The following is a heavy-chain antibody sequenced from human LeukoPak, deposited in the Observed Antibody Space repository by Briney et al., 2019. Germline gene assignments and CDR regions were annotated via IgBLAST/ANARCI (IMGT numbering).Heavy chain of an antibody. CDR1: GYTFTSYY. V-gene: IGHV1-46*01. CDR3: ARDSSSWYYFDY. CDR2: INPSGGST. J-gene: IGHJ4*02. D-gene: IGHD6-13*01. Sequence: ASVKVSCKASGYTFTSYYLHRERQPPGQGLEWMGIINPSGGSTSYAKKFQGRVTMTRDTSTSTVYMELSSLRSEDTAVFYCARDSSSWYYFDYWGQGTLVTVSS.